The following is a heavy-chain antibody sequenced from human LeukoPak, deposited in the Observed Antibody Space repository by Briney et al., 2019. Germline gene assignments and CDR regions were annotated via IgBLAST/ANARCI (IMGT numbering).Heavy chain of an antibody. CDR2: IDPSDSYT. V-gene: IGHV5-10-1*01. Sequence: GESLKISCKGSGYSFTSYWISWVRQMPGKGLEWMGRIDPSDSYTNYSPSFQGHVTISADKSISTAYLQWSSLKASDTAMYYCARRCSSSSCPFEYWGQGTLVTVSS. J-gene: IGHJ4*02. CDR3: ARRCSSSSCPFEY. D-gene: IGHD2-2*01. CDR1: GYSFTSYW.